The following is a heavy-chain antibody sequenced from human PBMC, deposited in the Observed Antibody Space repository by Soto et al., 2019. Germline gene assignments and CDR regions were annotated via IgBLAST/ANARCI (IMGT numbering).Heavy chain of an antibody. V-gene: IGHV3-48*03. CDR1: GFTFSSYE. J-gene: IGHJ3*02. D-gene: IGHD3-10*01. Sequence: PGGSLRLSCAASGFTFSSYEMNWVRQAPGKGLEWVSYISSSGSTIYYADSVKGRFTISRDNDKNSLYLQMNSLRAEDTAVYYCARDSKGVTGALDIWGQGTMVTVSS. CDR2: ISSSGSTI. CDR3: ARDSKGVTGALDI.